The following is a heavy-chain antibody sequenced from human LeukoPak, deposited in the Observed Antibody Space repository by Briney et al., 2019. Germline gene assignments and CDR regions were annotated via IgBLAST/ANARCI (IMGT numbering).Heavy chain of an antibody. CDR1: GYTFTSYG. D-gene: IGHD6-13*01. CDR3: ARAGGDSSSWYVDY. V-gene: IGHV1-18*01. Sequence: ASVKVSCKASGYTFTSYGISWVRQAPGQGLEWMGWISAYNGNTNYAQKFQGRVTMTRNTSISTAYMELSSLRSDDTAVYYCARAGGDSSSWYVDYWGQGTLVTVSS. J-gene: IGHJ4*02. CDR2: ISAYNGNT.